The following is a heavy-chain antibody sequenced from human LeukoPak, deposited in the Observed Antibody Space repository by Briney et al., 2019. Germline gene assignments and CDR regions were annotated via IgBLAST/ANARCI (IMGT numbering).Heavy chain of an antibody. CDR1: GYTFTSYY. V-gene: IGHV1-46*01. D-gene: IGHD2-8*01. J-gene: IGHJ5*02. Sequence: ASVKVSCKASGYTFTSYYMHWVRQAPGQGLEWMGIINPSGGSTSYAQKFQDRVTMTRDMSTSTVYMELSSLRSEDTAVYYCARGPFVLMVRGWFDPWGQGTLVTVSS. CDR2: INPSGGST. CDR3: ARGPFVLMVRGWFDP.